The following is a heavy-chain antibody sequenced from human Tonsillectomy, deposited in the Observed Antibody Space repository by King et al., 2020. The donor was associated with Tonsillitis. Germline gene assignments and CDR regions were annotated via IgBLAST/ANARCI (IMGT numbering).Heavy chain of an antibody. CDR3: ARRRIDYYDSTLFHWYFDL. J-gene: IGHJ2*01. D-gene: IGHD3-22*01. V-gene: IGHV2-5*01. Sequence: ITLKESGPTLVKPTQTLTLTCTISGFSLSTRGVGVGWIRQPPGGALEWLALIYWNGDERYSPALKSRLTITQDTSKSQVVLTMTNMDPVDTATYYCARRRIDYYDSTLFHWYFDLWGRGTLVTVSS. CDR1: GFSLSTRGVG. CDR2: IYWNGDE.